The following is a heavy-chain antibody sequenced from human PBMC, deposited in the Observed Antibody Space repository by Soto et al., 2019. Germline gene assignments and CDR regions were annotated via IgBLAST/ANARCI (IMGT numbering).Heavy chain of an antibody. V-gene: IGHV4-30-2*01. D-gene: IGHD3-3*02. J-gene: IGHJ5*02. Sequence: QPPGNVLEWLGYISQSGATYYNPSLERRVTISMDTSKNAFSLNLSSVTADDTAVYYCARGICNIEEIIYGLSLAPWACGTVVPVSS. CDR3: ARGICNIEEIIYGLSLAP. CDR2: ISQSGAT.